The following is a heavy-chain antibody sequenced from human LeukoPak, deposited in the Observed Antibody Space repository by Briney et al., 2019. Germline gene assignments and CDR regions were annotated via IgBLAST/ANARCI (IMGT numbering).Heavy chain of an antibody. CDR2: IYYSGGT. CDR3: ARVGTYGSGSYLSWLDY. V-gene: IGHV4-59*01. J-gene: IGHJ4*02. Sequence: SETLSLTCTVSGGSISSYYWSWIRQPPGKGLEWIGYIYYSGGTNYNPSLKSRVTISVDTSKNQFSLKLSSVTAADTAVYYCARVGTYGSGSYLSWLDYWGQGTLVTVSS. D-gene: IGHD3-10*01. CDR1: GGSISSYY.